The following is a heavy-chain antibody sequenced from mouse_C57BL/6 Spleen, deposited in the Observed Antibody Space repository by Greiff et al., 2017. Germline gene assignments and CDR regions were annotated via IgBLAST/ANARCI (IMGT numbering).Heavy chain of an antibody. J-gene: IGHJ4*01. CDR3: AREGAYYSNYGGAMDY. CDR2: INPSNGGT. Sequence: QVQLQQPGTELVKPGASVKLSCKASGYTFTSYWMHWVKQRPGQGLEWIGNINPSNGGTNYNEKFKSKATLTVDKSSSTAYMQLSSLTSEDSAVYYCAREGAYYSNYGGAMDYWGPGTSVTVSS. CDR1: GYTFTSYW. D-gene: IGHD2-5*01. V-gene: IGHV1-53*01.